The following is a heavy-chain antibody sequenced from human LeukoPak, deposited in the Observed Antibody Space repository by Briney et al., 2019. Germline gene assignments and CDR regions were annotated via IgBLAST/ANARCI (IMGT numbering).Heavy chain of an antibody. Sequence: GASVKVSCKASGYTFTGYYMHWVRQAPGQGLEWMGWINPSSGGTNYAQKFQGRVTMTRDTSISTAYMELSRLRSDDTAVYYCARERRKDIVVVPAATQYNWFDPWGQGTLVTVSS. CDR2: INPSSGGT. J-gene: IGHJ5*02. CDR3: ARERRKDIVVVPAATQYNWFDP. V-gene: IGHV1-2*02. CDR1: GYTFTGYY. D-gene: IGHD2-2*01.